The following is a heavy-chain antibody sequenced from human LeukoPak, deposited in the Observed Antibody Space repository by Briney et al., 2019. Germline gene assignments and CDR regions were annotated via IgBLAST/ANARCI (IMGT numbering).Heavy chain of an antibody. CDR2: IYYSGST. CDR1: GGSISSYY. D-gene: IGHD5-12*01. V-gene: IGHV4-59*01. CDR3: AREDIVATFDY. J-gene: IGHJ4*02. Sequence: SETLSLTCTVSGGSISSYYWSWIRQPPGKGLEWIGYIYYSGSTNYNPSLKSRVTISVDTSKNQFSLKLSSVTAADTAVYYCAREDIVATFDYWGQGTLVTVSS.